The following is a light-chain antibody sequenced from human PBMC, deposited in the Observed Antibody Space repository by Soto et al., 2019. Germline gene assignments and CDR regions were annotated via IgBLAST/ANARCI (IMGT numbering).Light chain of an antibody. V-gene: IGLV1-44*01. Sequence: QSVLTQPPSASGAPGQRVTISCSGTRSNIGSQVVQWFQHLPGTAPKLLIQNNNERASGVLDRFSGSKSGTSASLANSGLQSEDEGDYYCATWHDNGDGPVFGGGTQLTVL. CDR1: RSNIGSQV. CDR3: ATWHDNGDGPV. J-gene: IGLJ2*01. CDR2: NNN.